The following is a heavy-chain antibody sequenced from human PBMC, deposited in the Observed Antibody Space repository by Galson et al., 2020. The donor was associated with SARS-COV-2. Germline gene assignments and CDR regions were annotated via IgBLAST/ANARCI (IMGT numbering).Heavy chain of an antibody. CDR1: GFTFSNYA. J-gene: IGHJ6*02. CDR2: ISSNGVST. Sequence: GGSLRLSCAASGFTFSNYAMHWVRQAPGKGLEYVSSISSNGVSTYYANSVKGRFTISRDNSKNTLYLQVGSLRIEDMAVYFCARGHSVHFYHYGMDVWGQGTTVTVSS. CDR3: ARGHSVHFYHYGMDV. V-gene: IGHV3-64*01.